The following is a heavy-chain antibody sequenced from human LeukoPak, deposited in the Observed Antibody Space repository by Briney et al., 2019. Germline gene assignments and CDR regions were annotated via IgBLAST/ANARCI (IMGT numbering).Heavy chain of an antibody. CDR2: ISHTGRT. V-gene: IGHV4-61*05. Sequence: PSETLSLTCSVSGGSISSTSNYWGWIHQAPGKGLEWIGHISHTGRTNYSPSLKSRVTMSLDTSKHQFSLKLSAVSAADTAMYYCARDWAGYNSYYGMDVWGQGTTVTVSS. CDR3: ARDWAGYNSYYGMDV. J-gene: IGHJ6*02. CDR1: GGSISSTSNY. D-gene: IGHD5-24*01.